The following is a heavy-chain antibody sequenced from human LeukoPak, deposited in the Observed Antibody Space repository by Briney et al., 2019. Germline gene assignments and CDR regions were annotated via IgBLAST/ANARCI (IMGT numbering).Heavy chain of an antibody. CDR3: AREGVWFGELSDYFDY. V-gene: IGHV1-18*01. D-gene: IGHD3-10*01. Sequence: ASVKVSCKASGYTFTSYGISWVRQAPGQGLEWMGWISAYNGNTSYAQKLQGRVTMTTDTSTSTAYMELGSLRSDDTAVYYCAREGVWFGELSDYFDYWGQGTLVTVSS. CDR1: GYTFTSYG. CDR2: ISAYNGNT. J-gene: IGHJ4*02.